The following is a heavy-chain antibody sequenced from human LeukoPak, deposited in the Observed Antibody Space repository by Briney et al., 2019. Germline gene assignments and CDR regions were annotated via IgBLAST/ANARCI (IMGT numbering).Heavy chain of an antibody. Sequence: SETLSLTCTVSGGSISSSSYYWGWIRQPPGKGLEWIGSIYYSGSTYYNPSLKSRVTISVDTSKNQFSLKPSSVTAADTAVYYCASNFRYCSSTSCQGEYFQHWARAPWSPSPQ. CDR1: GGSISSSSYY. CDR2: IYYSGST. J-gene: IGHJ1*01. CDR3: ASNFRYCSSTSCQGEYFQH. D-gene: IGHD2-2*01. V-gene: IGHV4-39*01.